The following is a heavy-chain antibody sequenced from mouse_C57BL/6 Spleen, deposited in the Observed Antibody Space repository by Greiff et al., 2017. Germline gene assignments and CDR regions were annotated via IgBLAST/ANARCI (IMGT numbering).Heavy chain of an antibody. CDR1: GYTFTDYE. CDR3: TRWGYGSSSPFAY. V-gene: IGHV1-15*01. Sequence: QVQLKESGAELVRPGASVTLSCKASGYTFTDYEMHWVKQTPVHGLEWIGAIDPETCGTAYNQKFKGKAILTADKSSSTAYMELRSLTSEDSAVYYCTRWGYGSSSPFAYWGQGTLVTVSA. D-gene: IGHD1-1*01. J-gene: IGHJ3*01. CDR2: IDPETCGT.